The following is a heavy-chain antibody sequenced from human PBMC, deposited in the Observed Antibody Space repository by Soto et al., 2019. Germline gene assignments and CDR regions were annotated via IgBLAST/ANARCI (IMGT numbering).Heavy chain of an antibody. J-gene: IGHJ3*02. Sequence: QLQLQESGPGLVKPSETLSLTCTVSGGSISSSSYYWGWIRQPPGKGLEWIGSIYYSGSTYYNPSLKSRVTISVDTSKNQFSLKLSSVTAADTAVYYCASHPQIIVVVTGPSVAFDIWGQGKMVTVSS. V-gene: IGHV4-39*01. CDR2: IYYSGST. CDR3: ASHPQIIVVVTGPSVAFDI. CDR1: GGSISSSSYY. D-gene: IGHD2-21*02.